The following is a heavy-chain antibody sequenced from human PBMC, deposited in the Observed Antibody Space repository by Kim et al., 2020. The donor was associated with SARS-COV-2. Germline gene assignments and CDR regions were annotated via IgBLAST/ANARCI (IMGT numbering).Heavy chain of an antibody. D-gene: IGHD3-10*01. CDR1: GGTLGTDS. J-gene: IGHJ3*01. CDR2: ISPLLGQS. V-gene: IGHV1-69*10. CDR3: ARDASVSGAGTFDAFDF. Sequence: SVKVSCQASGGTLGTDSFNWVRQAPGQGLQWMGGISPLLGQSRYSQKFQGRVTITADESTSTVYMELNSLMSDDTAVYYCARDASVSGAGTFDAFDFWGQGTMVTVSA.